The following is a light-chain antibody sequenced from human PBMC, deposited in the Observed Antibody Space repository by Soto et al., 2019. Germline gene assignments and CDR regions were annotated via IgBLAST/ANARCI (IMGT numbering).Light chain of an antibody. CDR3: GSYATGGAYV. CDR1: SSDVGGYNA. V-gene: IGLV2-14*01. CDR2: DVT. Sequence: QSVLTQPASVSGSPEQSITISCTGTSSDVGGYNAVSWYQQHPGKAPKLMIYDVTNRPSGASNRFSGSKSGNTASLTISGLQAEDEADYYCGSYATGGAYVFGTGTKVTVL. J-gene: IGLJ1*01.